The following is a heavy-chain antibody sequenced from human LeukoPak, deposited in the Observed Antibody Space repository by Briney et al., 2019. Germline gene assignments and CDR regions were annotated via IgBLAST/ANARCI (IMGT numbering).Heavy chain of an antibody. J-gene: IGHJ4*02. D-gene: IGHD1-26*01. CDR1: GFTFSSYS. V-gene: IGHV4-34*01. Sequence: GSLRLSCAASGFTFSSYSMNWVRQSPGKGLEWIGEVNQSGGTNYTPSLESRVTISVDTFKNQFSLKLSSVTAADTAVYFCASGRWDLRFHYWGQGALVTVSS. CDR3: ASGRWDLRFHY. CDR2: VNQSGGT.